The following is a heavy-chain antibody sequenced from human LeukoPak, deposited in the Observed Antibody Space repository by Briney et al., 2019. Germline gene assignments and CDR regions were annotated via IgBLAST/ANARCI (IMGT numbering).Heavy chain of an antibody. CDR2: INPNSGGT. D-gene: IGHD3-9*01. J-gene: IGHJ4*02. V-gene: IGHV1-2*02. Sequence: ASVKVSCKASGYTFTGHYMHWVRQAPGQGLEWMGWINPNSGGTHYAQNFQGRITMTRDTSISTAYMELSRLRSDDTAVYYCARQPDYDISTGYYNPLDYWGQGTLVTVSS. CDR3: ARQPDYDISTGYYNPLDY. CDR1: GYTFTGHY.